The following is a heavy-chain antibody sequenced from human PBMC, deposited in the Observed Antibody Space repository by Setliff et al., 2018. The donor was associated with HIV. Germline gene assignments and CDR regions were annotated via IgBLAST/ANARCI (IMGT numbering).Heavy chain of an antibody. Sequence: KTSETLSLTCTVSGDSINSNSYYWGWIRQPPDKPPGKGLEWIGSVSYSGTAYYSPSLKNRVTISVDTSKNQFSLKLSSMTAADTAVYYCARAYFYDTKGPYYFDHWGQGTLVTVSS. V-gene: IGHV4-39*01. CDR2: VSYSGTA. CDR1: GDSINSNSYY. CDR3: ARAYFYDTKGPYYFDH. D-gene: IGHD2-21*01. J-gene: IGHJ4*02.